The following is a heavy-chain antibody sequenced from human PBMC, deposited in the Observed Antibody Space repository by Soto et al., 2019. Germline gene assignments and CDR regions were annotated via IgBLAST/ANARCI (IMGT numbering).Heavy chain of an antibody. CDR3: TTDYATPLRLYSSTPQGAFDI. J-gene: IGHJ3*02. D-gene: IGHD6-13*01. CDR2: IKSKTDGGTT. V-gene: IGHV3-15*07. Sequence: EVQLVESGGGLVKPGGSLRLSCAASGFSFSNAWMNWVRQAPEKGMEWVGRIKSKTDGGTTDYAAPVKGRFTISRDDSNNSLYLQMNSLKTEDTAVYYCTTDYATPLRLYSSTPQGAFDIWGQGTMVTVSS. CDR1: GFSFSNAW.